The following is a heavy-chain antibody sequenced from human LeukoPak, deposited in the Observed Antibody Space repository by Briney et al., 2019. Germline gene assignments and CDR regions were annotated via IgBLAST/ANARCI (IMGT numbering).Heavy chain of an antibody. J-gene: IGHJ6*02. D-gene: IGHD5-12*01. CDR2: ISYDGSNK. CDR1: GFTFSSYA. V-gene: IGHV3-30*04. Sequence: PGRSLRLSCAASGFTFSSYAVHWVRQAPGKGLEWVAVISYDGSNKYYADSVKGRFTISRDNSKNTLYLQMNSLRAEDTAVYYCARGGDIGDGMDVWGQGTTVTVSS. CDR3: ARGGDIGDGMDV.